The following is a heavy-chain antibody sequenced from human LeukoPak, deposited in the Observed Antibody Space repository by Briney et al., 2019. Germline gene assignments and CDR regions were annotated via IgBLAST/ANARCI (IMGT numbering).Heavy chain of an antibody. J-gene: IGHJ4*02. D-gene: IGHD3-10*01. V-gene: IGHV4-59*01. CDR1: GGSISSDY. CDR3: ARARYYGAGLSSYFDY. Sequence: RTSETLSLTCTGSGGSISSDYWSWIRQPPGKGLEWVGFIYYSGSSNYNPSLKRRVTITVDTSKNQFPLKLRSVTAADSAVNDCARARYYGAGLSSYFDYWGQGTLVTVSS. CDR2: IYYSGSS.